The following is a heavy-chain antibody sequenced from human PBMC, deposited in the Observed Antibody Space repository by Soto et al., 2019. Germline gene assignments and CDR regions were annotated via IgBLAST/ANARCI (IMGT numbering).Heavy chain of an antibody. CDR3: ARAEERPADRYLDY. CDR2: IYYSGRT. D-gene: IGHD2-2*01. CDR1: GGSISSGGYN. Sequence: QVQLQEPGPGLVKPSQTLSLTCTVSGGSISSGGYNWSWIRQHPGKGLEWIGYIYYSGRTYYNPSLKSRVTISVDTSKNQFALKLSSVTAADTAVDYCARAEERPADRYLDYWGQGTPVTVSS. J-gene: IGHJ4*02. V-gene: IGHV4-31*03.